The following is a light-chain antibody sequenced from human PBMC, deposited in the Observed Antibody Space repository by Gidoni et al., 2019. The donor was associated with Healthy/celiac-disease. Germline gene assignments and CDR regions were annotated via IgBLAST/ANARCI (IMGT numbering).Light chain of an antibody. CDR1: QGISKY. J-gene: IGKJ4*01. CDR3: QKYNSASLT. V-gene: IGKV1-27*01. Sequence: DIQMTQSPFSLSASVGDRVTITCRASQGISKYLGWYQQKPGKVPKLLIYAASTLQSGVPSRFSGSGSGTDFTLTISSLQPEDVATYYCQKYNSASLTFGGXTKVEIK. CDR2: AAS.